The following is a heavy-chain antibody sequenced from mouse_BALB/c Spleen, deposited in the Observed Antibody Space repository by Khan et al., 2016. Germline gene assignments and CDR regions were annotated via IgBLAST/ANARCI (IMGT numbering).Heavy chain of an antibody. CDR3: ARVGLLLYAMDY. CDR2: IYPYNGGT. Sequence: VQLKESGPELVKPGASVKISCKASGYTFTDYNMHWVKQSHGKSLEWIGYIYPYNGGTGYNQKFKSKATLTVDNSSSTAYMELRSLTSEDSAVYYCARVGLLLYAMDYWGQGTSVTVSS. V-gene: IGHV1S29*02. J-gene: IGHJ4*01. CDR1: GYTFTDYN. D-gene: IGHD1-1*01.